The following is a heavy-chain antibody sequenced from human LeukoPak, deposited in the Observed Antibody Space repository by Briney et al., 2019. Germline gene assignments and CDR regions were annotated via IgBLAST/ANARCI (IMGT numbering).Heavy chain of an antibody. CDR1: GYTFTDFY. CDR2: ISPNTGGT. Sequence: ASVKVSCKASGYTFTDFYIHWVRQAPGHRLEWMGWISPNTGGTNYAQRFQGRVTMTRDTSITTTYLELRGLTSDDTAVYYCAIASAHYDSSGVDYWGQGTLVTVSS. V-gene: IGHV1-2*02. J-gene: IGHJ4*02. D-gene: IGHD3-22*01. CDR3: AIASAHYDSSGVDY.